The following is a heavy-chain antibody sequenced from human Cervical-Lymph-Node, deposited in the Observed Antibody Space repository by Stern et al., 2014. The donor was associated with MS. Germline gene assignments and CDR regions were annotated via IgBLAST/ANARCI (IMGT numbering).Heavy chain of an antibody. J-gene: IGHJ4*02. CDR2: LCPGDSDI. CDR3: ARQRYFDY. Sequence: VQLGESGAEVKRPGESLKLSCQASGYTFTSYWIGWVRQMPGKGLCGIPILCPGDSDIRYSPPFQAQVPISADKSSSTAYLQWNNLKASDTAIYYCARQRYFDYWGQGTLVTVSS. CDR1: GYTFTSYW. V-gene: IGHV5-51*01.